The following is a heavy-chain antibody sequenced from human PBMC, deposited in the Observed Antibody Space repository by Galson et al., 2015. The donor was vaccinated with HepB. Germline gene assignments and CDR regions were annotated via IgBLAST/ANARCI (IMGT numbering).Heavy chain of an antibody. Sequence: SVKVSCKASGGTFSSYAISWVRQAPGQGLEWMGGIIPIFGTANYARKFQGRVTITADESTSTAYMELSSLRSEDTAVYYCARGRCSSTSCYKGPYYYYYMDVWGKGTTVTVSS. CDR1: GGTFSSYA. J-gene: IGHJ6*03. V-gene: IGHV1-69*13. D-gene: IGHD2-2*02. CDR3: ARGRCSSTSCYKGPYYYYYMDV. CDR2: IIPIFGTA.